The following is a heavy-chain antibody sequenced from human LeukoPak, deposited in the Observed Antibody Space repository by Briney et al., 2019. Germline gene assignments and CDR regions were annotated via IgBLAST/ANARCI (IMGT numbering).Heavy chain of an antibody. J-gene: IGHJ3*02. D-gene: IGHD3-22*01. Sequence: PGGSLRLSCAASGFTFSSYEMNWVRQAPGKGLEWVSAISDSGYSTYYADSVKGRFTISRDRSKNTVYLQMNGLRADDTAVYYCAKSYYDTNVNTRAFDIWGQGTMVTVSS. CDR1: GFTFSSYE. CDR3: AKSYYDTNVNTRAFDI. V-gene: IGHV3-23*01. CDR2: ISDSGYST.